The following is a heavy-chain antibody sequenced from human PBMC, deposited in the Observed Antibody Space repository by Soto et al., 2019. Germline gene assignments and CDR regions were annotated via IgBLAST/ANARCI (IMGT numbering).Heavy chain of an antibody. J-gene: IGHJ4*02. CDR2: IFGGGTT. CDR1: GFTFSSYG. V-gene: IGHV3-23*01. Sequence: GESLKISCEASGFTFSSYGMTWVRQAPGKGLEWVSTIFGGGTTFYADSVKGRFTISRDNSQNTLYLQMTRLKVDDTAVYYCAKDGSYYDLDYWGQGTQVTVSS. D-gene: IGHD3-10*01. CDR3: AKDGSYYDLDY.